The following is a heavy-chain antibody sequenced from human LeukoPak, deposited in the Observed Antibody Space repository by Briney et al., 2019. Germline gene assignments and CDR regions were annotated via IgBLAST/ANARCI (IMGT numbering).Heavy chain of an antibody. J-gene: IGHJ5*02. CDR1: GVTSSTYA. Sequence: ASVKVSCKTSGVTSSTYAINWVRQAPGQGLEWMGRIIPIFGTANYAQSIQGRVTITADESTSTAYMELSSLRSEDTAVYYRARRRVSWFDPWGQGTLVTVSS. CDR3: ARRRVSWFDP. D-gene: IGHD3-16*02. V-gene: IGHV1-69*13. CDR2: IIPIFGTA.